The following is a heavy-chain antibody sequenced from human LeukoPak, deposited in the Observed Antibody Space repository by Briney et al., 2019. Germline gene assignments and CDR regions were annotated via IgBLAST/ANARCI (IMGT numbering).Heavy chain of an antibody. Sequence: SEILSLTCTVSGDSDRSYYWSWIRQPPGQGLDWLGHINDRGSTNYNPSLQGRVTLSNDKSKNQFSLKVNSVTAADTAVYYCVRDSRYGSGWFEDGLDFWGQGTTVTVSS. CDR3: VRDSRYGSGWFEDGLDF. CDR2: INDRGST. V-gene: IGHV4-59*02. CDR1: GDSDRSYY. D-gene: IGHD6-13*01. J-gene: IGHJ6*02.